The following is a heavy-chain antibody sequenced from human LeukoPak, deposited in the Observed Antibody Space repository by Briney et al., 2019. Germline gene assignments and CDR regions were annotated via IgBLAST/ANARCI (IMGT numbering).Heavy chain of an antibody. CDR3: AKRHSLLVAQDFDN. CDR1: GFTFSSYA. D-gene: IGHD5-12*01. V-gene: IGHV3-23*01. CDR2: ISGSGGST. Sequence: GGSLRLSCAASGFTFSSYAMSWVRQAPGKGLEWVSAISGSGGSTYYADSVRGRFTISRDNSKNILYLQMNSLRAEDTAVYYCAKRHSLLVAQDFDNWGQGTLVTVSS. J-gene: IGHJ4*02.